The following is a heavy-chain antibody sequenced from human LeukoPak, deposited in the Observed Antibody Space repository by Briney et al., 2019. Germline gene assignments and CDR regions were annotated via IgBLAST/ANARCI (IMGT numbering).Heavy chain of an antibody. CDR1: GGSISSSSYS. Sequence: ETSETLSLTCTVSGGSISSSSYSWGWIRQPPGKGLEWIGSIYYSGSTYYNPSLKSRVTISVDTSKNQFSLRLSSVTAADTAVYYCARRSGFGELSGWFDPWGQGTLVTVSS. V-gene: IGHV4-39*07. D-gene: IGHD3-10*01. CDR3: ARRSGFGELSGWFDP. CDR2: IYYSGST. J-gene: IGHJ5*02.